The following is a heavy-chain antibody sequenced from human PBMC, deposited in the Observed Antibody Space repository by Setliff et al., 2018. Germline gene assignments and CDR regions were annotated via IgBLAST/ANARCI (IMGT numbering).Heavy chain of an antibody. CDR2: IYPCGGST. J-gene: IGHJ4*02. D-gene: IGHD3-22*01. CDR1: GYTYTNYG. V-gene: IGHV1-18*01. CDR3: SRINFYVSSGHYYAPEY. Sequence: ASVKVSCKASGYTYTNYGIAWVRQAPGQGRAWLGIIYPCGGSTSVVDNFQDRVTMPTDTSTSTAYMELRSLRSDDSAVYYCSRINFYVSSGHYYAPEYWGQGTLVTVSS.